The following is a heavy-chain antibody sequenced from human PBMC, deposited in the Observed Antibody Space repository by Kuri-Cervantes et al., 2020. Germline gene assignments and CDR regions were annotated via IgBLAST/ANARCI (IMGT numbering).Heavy chain of an antibody. CDR3: ARGHSSGGRATYDY. Sequence: LSLTCAASGFTFSSYEMNWVRQAPGKGLEWVSYISSSGSTIYYADSVKGRFTISRDNAKNSLYLQMNSLRAEDTAVYYCARGHSSGGRATYDYWGQGTLVTVSS. CDR2: ISSSGSTI. J-gene: IGHJ4*02. D-gene: IGHD6-19*01. CDR1: GFTFSSYE. V-gene: IGHV3-48*03.